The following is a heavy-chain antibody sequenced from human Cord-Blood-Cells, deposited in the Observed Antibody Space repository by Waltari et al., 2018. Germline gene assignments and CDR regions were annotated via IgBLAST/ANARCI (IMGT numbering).Heavy chain of an antibody. D-gene: IGHD3-10*01. CDR3: ARGRYYYGSGSYRAFDI. J-gene: IGHJ3*02. CDR2: INHSGST. Sequence: QVQLQQWGAGLLKPSETLSLTCAVYGGSFSGYYWSWIRPPPGKGLEWIGEINHSGSTNYNPSLKSRVTISVDTSKNQFSLKLSSVTAADTAVYYCARGRYYYGSGSYRAFDIWGQGTMVTDSS. V-gene: IGHV4-34*01. CDR1: GGSFSGYY.